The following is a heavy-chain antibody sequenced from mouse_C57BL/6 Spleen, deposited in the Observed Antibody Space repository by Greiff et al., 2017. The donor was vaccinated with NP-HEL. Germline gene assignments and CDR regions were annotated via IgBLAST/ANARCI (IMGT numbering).Heavy chain of an antibody. CDR1: GYSITSGYY. Sequence: EVKLQESGPGLVKPSQSLSLTCSVTGYSITSGYYWNWIRQFPGNKLEWMGYISYDGSNNYNPSLKNRISITRDTSKNQFFLKLNSVTTEDTATYYCARRGGSSHWYFDVWGTGTTVTVSS. J-gene: IGHJ1*03. D-gene: IGHD1-1*01. CDR2: ISYDGSN. V-gene: IGHV3-6*01. CDR3: ARRGGSSHWYFDV.